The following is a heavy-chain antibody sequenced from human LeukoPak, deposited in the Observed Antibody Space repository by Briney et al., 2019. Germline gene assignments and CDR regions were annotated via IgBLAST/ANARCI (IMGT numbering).Heavy chain of an antibody. CDR1: GYSFTGYW. Sequence: PGESLKISCKGSGYSFTGYWIGWVRQMPGKGLEWMGIIYPGDSDTRYSPSFQGQVTISADKSISTAYLQWSSLKASDTAMYYCARVLAGTGIGATPFDYWGQGTLVTVSS. V-gene: IGHV5-51*01. D-gene: IGHD1-1*01. J-gene: IGHJ4*02. CDR2: IYPGDSDT. CDR3: ARVLAGTGIGATPFDY.